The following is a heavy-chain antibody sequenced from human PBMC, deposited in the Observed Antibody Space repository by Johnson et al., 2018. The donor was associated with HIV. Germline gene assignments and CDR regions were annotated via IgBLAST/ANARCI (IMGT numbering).Heavy chain of an antibody. CDR1: GFTFSSYA. CDR2: ITGRGGSP. Sequence: VQLVESGGGLVQPGGSLSLSCAASGFTFSSYAMSWVRQAPGKGLEWVSAITGRGGSPYYADSVKGRFPISSDNSKNTLNLQMNSLGAADTAVYYCARTQRVTMIVVSLGAFDIWGQGTMVTVSS. V-gene: IGHV3-23*04. D-gene: IGHD3-22*01. CDR3: ARTQRVTMIVVSLGAFDI. J-gene: IGHJ3*02.